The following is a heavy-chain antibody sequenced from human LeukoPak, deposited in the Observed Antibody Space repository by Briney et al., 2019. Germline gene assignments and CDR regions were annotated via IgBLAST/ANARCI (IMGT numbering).Heavy chain of an antibody. Sequence: GGPLRLSCAASGFTFSSYSMTWVRQAPGKGLEWVSSISSSSSYIYYADSVKGRFTISRDNAKNSLYLQMNSLRAEDTAVYYCARVHDYGYFDLWGRGTLVTVSS. CDR3: ARVHDYGYFDL. CDR2: ISSSSSYI. J-gene: IGHJ2*01. V-gene: IGHV3-21*01. CDR1: GFTFSSYS.